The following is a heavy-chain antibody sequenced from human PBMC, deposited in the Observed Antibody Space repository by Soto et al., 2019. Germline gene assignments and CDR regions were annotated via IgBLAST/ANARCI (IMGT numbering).Heavy chain of an antibody. V-gene: IGHV3-74*01. CDR3: ARLRFSI. Sequence: PWGSLRLCCAASVFTFSSSCMHWVRKAPGKGLVWVSRINSDGISTSYADSVKGRFTISRDNAKNTLYLQMNSLRAADTAVYYCARLRFSIWGQGTMVTVSS. CDR1: VFTFSSSC. J-gene: IGHJ3*02. D-gene: IGHD3-3*01. CDR2: INSDGIST.